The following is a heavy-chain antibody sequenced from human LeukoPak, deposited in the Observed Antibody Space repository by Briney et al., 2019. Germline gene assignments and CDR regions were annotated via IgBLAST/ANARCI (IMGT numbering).Heavy chain of an antibody. CDR1: GFTFSSYA. J-gene: IGHJ4*02. D-gene: IGHD2/OR15-2a*01. CDR3: ARGGIGLFDY. Sequence: GGSLGLSCAASGFTFSSYAMNWVRQAPGKGLEWVSSISGSSTYMYNADSVKGRFTISRDNAKNSLYLQMNSLRAEDTAVYYCARGGIGLFDYWGQGTLVTISS. V-gene: IGHV3-21*01. CDR2: ISGSSTYM.